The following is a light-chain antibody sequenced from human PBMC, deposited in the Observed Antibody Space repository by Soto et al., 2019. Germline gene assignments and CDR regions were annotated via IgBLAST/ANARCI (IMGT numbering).Light chain of an antibody. CDR2: DAS. CDR1: QSVGSY. J-gene: IGKJ4*01. CDR3: QQRSNWPPLT. V-gene: IGKV3-11*01. Sequence: EIVLTQSPDTLSLSPGERAILSCRASQSVGSYLAWYRQKPGQAPRLLIYDASNRATGIPARFSGSGSGTDFTLTISSLEPEDFAVYYCQQRSNWPPLTFGGGTKVDIK.